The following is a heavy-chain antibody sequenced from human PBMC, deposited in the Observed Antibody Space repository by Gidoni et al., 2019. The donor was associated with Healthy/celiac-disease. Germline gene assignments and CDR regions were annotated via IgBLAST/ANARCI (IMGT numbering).Heavy chain of an antibody. Sequence: EVQLVESGGGLVQPGGSLRLSCVASGFSFSSYWMHWGRQAPGKGLVWVSRINSDGSSTIYADSVKGRFTTSRDNTKNTLYLQMNSLRAEDTAVYYCTRGTRTNWSPDFDCWGQGTLVTVSS. CDR1: GFSFSSYW. CDR3: TRGTRTNWSPDFDC. J-gene: IGHJ4*02. D-gene: IGHD1-1*01. V-gene: IGHV3-74*01. CDR2: INSDGSST.